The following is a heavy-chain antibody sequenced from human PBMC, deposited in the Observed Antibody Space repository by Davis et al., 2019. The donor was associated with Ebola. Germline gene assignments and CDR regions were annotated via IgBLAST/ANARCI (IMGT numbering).Heavy chain of an antibody. CDR2: ISGYNGKT. V-gene: IGHV1-18*04. CDR3: ARVLLSKSHFFDYDY. CDR1: GYTFRTYG. D-gene: IGHD3-9*01. J-gene: IGHJ4*02. Sequence: ASVKVSCKASGYTFRTYGFSWVRQAPGQGLEWMGWISGYNGKTDYTQKFQGRVTMTTDTSTTTAYMDLRSLRSDDTAVYYCARVLLSKSHFFDYDYWGQGTLITVSS.